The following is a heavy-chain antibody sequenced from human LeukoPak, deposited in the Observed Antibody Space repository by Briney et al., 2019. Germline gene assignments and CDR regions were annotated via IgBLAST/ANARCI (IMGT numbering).Heavy chain of an antibody. V-gene: IGHV3-13*01. CDR2: ISTDGDT. Sequence: PGGSLRLSCAASGFTFSSYDMHWVRQATGKGLEWVSTISTDGDTYYLGSVKGRFTISRENAKNSLYLQMNSLRAGDTAVYYCARGVSWFGELGDAFDIWGQGTMVTVSS. CDR1: GFTFSSYD. D-gene: IGHD3-10*01. CDR3: ARGVSWFGELGDAFDI. J-gene: IGHJ3*02.